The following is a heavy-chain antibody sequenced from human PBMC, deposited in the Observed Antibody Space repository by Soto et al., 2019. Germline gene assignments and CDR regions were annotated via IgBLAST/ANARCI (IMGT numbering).Heavy chain of an antibody. Sequence: DVQLVESGGGLVQPGGSLRLSCAASGFTFSTYTMNWFRQAPGKGLEWVSYISRGSSTIHYADSVRGRFTISRDNAKNSLYLQMNSLRDADTTVYYCARGHSSGYNWFDPWGQGTLVTVSS. D-gene: IGHD6-19*01. CDR2: ISRGSSTI. J-gene: IGHJ5*02. CDR1: GFTFSTYT. V-gene: IGHV3-48*02. CDR3: ARGHSSGYNWFDP.